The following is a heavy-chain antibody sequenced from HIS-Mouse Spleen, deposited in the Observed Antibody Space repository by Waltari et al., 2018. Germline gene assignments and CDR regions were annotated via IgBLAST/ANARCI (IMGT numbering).Heavy chain of an antibody. V-gene: IGHV3-30-3*01. J-gene: IGHJ4*02. CDR1: GFTFSSYA. CDR3: ARGGITMIVVVPFDY. CDR2: ISYDGSNK. Sequence: PGRSLRLSCAASGFTFSSYAMHWVRQAPGKGQEWVAVISYDGSNKYYADSVKGRFTISRDNSKNTLYLQMNSLRAEDTAVYYCARGGITMIVVVPFDYWGQGTLVTVSS. D-gene: IGHD3-22*01.